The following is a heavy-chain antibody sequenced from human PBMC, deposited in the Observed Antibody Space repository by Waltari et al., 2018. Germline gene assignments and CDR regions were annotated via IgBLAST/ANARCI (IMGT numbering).Heavy chain of an antibody. J-gene: IGHJ4*02. CDR1: GGSFSGYY. CDR2: INHSGST. V-gene: IGHV4-34*01. D-gene: IGHD3-10*01. CDR3: ARGPTYYYGSRDPWGY. Sequence: QVQLQQWGAGLLKPSETLSLTCAVYGGSFSGYYWSWIRQPPGKGLEWIGEINHSGSTNYNPSLKCRVTISVDTSKNQCSLKLSSVTAADTAVYYCARGPTYYYGSRDPWGYWGQGTLVTVSS.